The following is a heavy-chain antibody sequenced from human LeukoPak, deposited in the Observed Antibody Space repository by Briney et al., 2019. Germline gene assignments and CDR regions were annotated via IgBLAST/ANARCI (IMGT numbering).Heavy chain of an antibody. CDR1: GFTFSSYW. CDR3: ARTYSSSRIWGRTKTRNWFDP. V-gene: IGHV3-74*01. J-gene: IGHJ5*02. Sequence: GGSLRLSCAASGFTFSSYWMHWVRQAPGKGLVWVSRINSDGSSTSYADSVKGRFTISRDNAKNTLYLQMNSLRAEDTAVYYCARTYSSSRIWGRTKTRNWFDPWGQGTLVTVSS. CDR2: INSDGSST. D-gene: IGHD6-13*01.